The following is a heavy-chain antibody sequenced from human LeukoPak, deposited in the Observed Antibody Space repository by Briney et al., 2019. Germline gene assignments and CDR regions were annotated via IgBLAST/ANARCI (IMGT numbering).Heavy chain of an antibody. CDR1: GVSFSGYY. V-gene: IGHV4-34*01. J-gene: IGHJ4*02. CDR3: ARFLQYSGSSSHYLDS. Sequence: PSETLSLTCAVYGVSFSGYYWSWLRQPPGKGLEGFGEINHSGSNNYNPSLKRRVTISVDPSNHQFSLKLNSVTAADPAVYYCARFLQYSGSSSHYLDSWGQGTLVTVSS. CDR2: INHSGSN. D-gene: IGHD3-22*01.